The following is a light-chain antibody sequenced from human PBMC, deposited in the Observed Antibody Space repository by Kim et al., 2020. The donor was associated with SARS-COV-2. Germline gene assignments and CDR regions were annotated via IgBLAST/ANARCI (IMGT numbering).Light chain of an antibody. CDR1: SLRSYY. CDR3: NSRDSSGGHFV. V-gene: IGLV3-19*01. J-gene: IGLJ1*01. CDR2: GKN. Sequence: ALGQTVRITCQGDSLRSYYASWYQQKPGQAPVLVIYGKNNRPSGIPDRFSGSSSGNTASLTITGAQAEDDADYYCNSRDSSGGHFVFGAGTKVTVL.